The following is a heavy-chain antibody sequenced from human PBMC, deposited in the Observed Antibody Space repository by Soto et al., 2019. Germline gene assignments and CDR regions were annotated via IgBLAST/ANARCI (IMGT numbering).Heavy chain of an antibody. D-gene: IGHD3-16*02. V-gene: IGHV3-15*01. Sequence: EVQLVESGGGLVKPGGTLRLSCAASGFPFTNAWMSWVRQVPGKGLELIARVLSKADGGETDSAAPVKERFTISSDDSRNTLHLQMNSLRTEDTPVYYCTPYDYRWDSDRYRWAYWGQGALVTVSS. J-gene: IGHJ4*02. CDR2: VLSKADGGET. CDR1: GFPFTNAW. CDR3: TPYDYRWDSDRYRWAY.